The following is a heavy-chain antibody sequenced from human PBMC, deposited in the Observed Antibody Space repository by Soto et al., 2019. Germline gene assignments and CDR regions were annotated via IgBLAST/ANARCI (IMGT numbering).Heavy chain of an antibody. Sequence: PSETLSLTCAVSGGPITSGGYSWSWIRQPPGKGLEWIGYIYHSGGTYYNPSLKSRVTLSIDRTKKQFSLKRKSVTAADTAVYFCARTMTTSGWFDPWGQATLVTV. D-gene: IGHD4-17*01. CDR3: ARTMTTSGWFDP. CDR1: GGPITSGGYS. J-gene: IGHJ5*02. V-gene: IGHV4-30-2*01. CDR2: IYHSGGT.